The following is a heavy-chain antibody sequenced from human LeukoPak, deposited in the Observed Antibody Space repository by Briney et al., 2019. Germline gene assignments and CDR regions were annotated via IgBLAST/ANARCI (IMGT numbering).Heavy chain of an antibody. Sequence: PGGSLRLLCAASGFIFSSYWMIWVRQAPGKGLEEVVNINQNGSEKLYVDAVKGRFTISTHNDKNSLHLQKNSVRTEDAAVFYYAIVLSLELRLWFYPWGQGTLVTVSS. J-gene: IGHJ5*02. V-gene: IGHV3-7*01. CDR3: AIVLSLELRLWFYP. CDR1: GFIFSSYW. D-gene: IGHD3-16*01. CDR2: INQNGSEK.